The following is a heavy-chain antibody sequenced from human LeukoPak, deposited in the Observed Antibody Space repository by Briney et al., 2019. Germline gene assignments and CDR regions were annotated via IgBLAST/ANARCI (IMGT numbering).Heavy chain of an antibody. CDR3: ARGPIAVAAD. CDR2: ISSSSSTI. V-gene: IGHV3-48*01. D-gene: IGHD6-19*01. J-gene: IGHJ4*02. CDR1: GFTFSSYS. Sequence: PGGSLRLSCAASGFTFSSYSMNWVRQAPGKGLAWVSYISSSSSTIYYADSVKGRFTISRDNAKNSLYLQMNSLRAEDTAVYYCARGPIAVAADWGQGTLVTVSS.